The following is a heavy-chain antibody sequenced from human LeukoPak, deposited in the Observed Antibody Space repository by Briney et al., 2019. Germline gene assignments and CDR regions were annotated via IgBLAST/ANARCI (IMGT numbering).Heavy chain of an antibody. CDR1: GFTFSGYA. D-gene: IGHD6-19*01. CDR3: AKGAGWGYSSGWYNY. J-gene: IGHJ4*02. CDR2: INSDGSST. V-gene: IGHV3-74*01. Sequence: GGSLRLSCAASGFTFSGYAMNWVRQAPGKGLVWVSRINSDGSSTSYADSVKGRFTISRDNAKNTLYLQMNSLRAEDTAVYYCAKGAGWGYSSGWYNYWGQGTLVTVSS.